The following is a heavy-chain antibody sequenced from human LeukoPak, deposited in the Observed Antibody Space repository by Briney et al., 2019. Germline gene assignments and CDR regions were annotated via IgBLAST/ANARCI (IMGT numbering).Heavy chain of an antibody. J-gene: IGHJ5*02. CDR3: ARGGATVEDCTNGVCYRFNWFDP. D-gene: IGHD2-8*01. CDR1: GYIFTSYW. V-gene: IGHV5-51*01. CDR2: IYPGDSGT. Sequence: GESLKISCQCSGYIFTSYWIVWVRQLPGKGLEWMGIIYPGDSGTRYSPSFQGQVTISADKSISTAYLQWSSLKASDTAMYYCARGGATVEDCTNGVCYRFNWFDPWGQGTLVTVSS.